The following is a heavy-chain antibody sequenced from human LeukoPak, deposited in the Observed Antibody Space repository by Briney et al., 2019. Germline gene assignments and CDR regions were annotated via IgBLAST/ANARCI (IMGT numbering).Heavy chain of an antibody. CDR1: GGSISSGVHY. CDR3: ARSPDWVRGVIRGSRFDP. D-gene: IGHD3-10*01. CDR2: ISYSGST. V-gene: IGHV4-31*03. Sequence: SQTLPLTCTVSGGSISSGVHYWSWIRQHPGKGLDWIGYISYSGSTFYNPSLKSRVTISVETSKNQFSLKLSSVTAADTAVYYCARSPDWVRGVIRGSRFDPWGQGTTVTVSS. J-gene: IGHJ6*02.